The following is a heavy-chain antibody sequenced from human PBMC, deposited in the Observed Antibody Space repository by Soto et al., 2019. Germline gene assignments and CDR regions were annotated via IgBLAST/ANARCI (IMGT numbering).Heavy chain of an antibody. CDR2: IIPIFGTA. Sequence: SVKVSCKASGGTFSSYAISWVRQAPGQGLEWMGGIIPIFGTANYAQKFQGRVTITADESTSTAYMELSSLRSEDTAVYYCARPPVLAAAGKDAFDIWGQGTMVTVSS. D-gene: IGHD6-13*01. CDR1: GGTFSSYA. CDR3: ARPPVLAAAGKDAFDI. J-gene: IGHJ3*02. V-gene: IGHV1-69*13.